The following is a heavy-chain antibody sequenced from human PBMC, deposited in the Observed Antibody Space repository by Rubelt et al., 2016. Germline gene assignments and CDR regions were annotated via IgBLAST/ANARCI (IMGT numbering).Heavy chain of an antibody. CDR1: GYSFTSYW. CDR3: ARIPGSGSSEINWFDP. D-gene: IGHD3-10*01. V-gene: IGHV5-10-1*03. Sequence: EVQLVQSGAEVKKPGESLRISCKGSGYSFTSYWISWVRQMPGKGLEWMGRIDPSDSYTNYSASFQGHVASSADKSISTAYLQWSSLKASDTAMYYCARIPGSGSSEINWFDPWGQGTLVTVSS. J-gene: IGHJ5*02. CDR2: IDPSDSYT.